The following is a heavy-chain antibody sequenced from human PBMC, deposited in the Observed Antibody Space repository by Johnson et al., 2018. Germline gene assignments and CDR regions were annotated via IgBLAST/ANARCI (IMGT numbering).Heavy chain of an antibody. CDR3: VCRSRPVVAFEV. D-gene: IGHD2-2*01. V-gene: IGHV3-7*03. Sequence: VQLVESGGGLVQPGGSLRLSCAVSGFSISNSWMSWVRQASGKGLEWVANIKQDGSETYYVDSVEGRFTSSSDNAKNSLYLQMNSLRAEATAVYYWVCRSRPVVAFEVWGQGTMVTDS. CDR2: IKQDGSET. CDR1: GFSISNSW. J-gene: IGHJ3*01.